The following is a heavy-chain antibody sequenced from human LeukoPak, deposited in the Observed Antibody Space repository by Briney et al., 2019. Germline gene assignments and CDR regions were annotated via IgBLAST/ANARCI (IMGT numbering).Heavy chain of an antibody. J-gene: IGHJ4*02. CDR3: AREYSYGYDY. CDR2: IYTSGSA. CDR1: GGSISSGSYY. D-gene: IGHD5-18*01. Sequence: SQTLSLTCTVSGGSISSGSYYWSWIRQPAGKGLEWIGRIYTSGSANYNPSLKSRVTISVDTSKNQFSLKLSSVTAADTAVYYCAREYSYGYDYWGQGTLVTVSS. V-gene: IGHV4-61*02.